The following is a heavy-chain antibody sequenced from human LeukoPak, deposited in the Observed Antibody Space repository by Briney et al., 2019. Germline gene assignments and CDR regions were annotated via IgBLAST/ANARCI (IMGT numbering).Heavy chain of an antibody. V-gene: IGHV3-23*01. J-gene: IGHJ3*02. CDR1: GFTFSSYA. CDR2: ISDSGSGT. Sequence: PGGSLRLSCAASGFTFSSYAMSRVRQAPGKGLEWVSSISDSGSGTYYADSVKGRFTISRDNSQNTLYLQMNSLRAEDTAVYYCAKRTDTSGNRGGALDIWGQGTMVAVSS. CDR3: AKRTDTSGNRGGALDI. D-gene: IGHD3-22*01.